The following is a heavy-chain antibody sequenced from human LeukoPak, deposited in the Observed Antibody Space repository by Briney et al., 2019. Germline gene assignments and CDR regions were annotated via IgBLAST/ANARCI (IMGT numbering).Heavy chain of an antibody. Sequence: PGGSLRLSCAASGFTFRNSWMTWVHQAPGKGLEWVANIQPEGSEKYFVGSVEGRFSISRDNAQNSLYLQMNSLRADDTAVYYCARDMAFGALDIWGQGTMVTVSS. CDR2: IQPEGSEK. J-gene: IGHJ3*02. D-gene: IGHD3-3*01. CDR1: GFTFRNSW. CDR3: ARDMAFGALDI. V-gene: IGHV3-7*04.